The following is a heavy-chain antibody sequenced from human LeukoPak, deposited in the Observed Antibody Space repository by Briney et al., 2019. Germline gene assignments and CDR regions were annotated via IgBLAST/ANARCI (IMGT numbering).Heavy chain of an antibody. J-gene: IGHJ4*02. Sequence: ASVKVSCKASGYTFTSYDINWVRQATGQGLEWMGWMNPNSGNTGYAQKFQGRVTMTRNTSISTAYMELSSLRSEDTAVYYCARRPIYYYGSGSQEIPPFDYWGQGTLVTVSS. CDR1: GYTFTSYD. CDR2: MNPNSGNT. CDR3: ARRPIYYYGSGSQEIPPFDY. D-gene: IGHD3-10*01. V-gene: IGHV1-8*02.